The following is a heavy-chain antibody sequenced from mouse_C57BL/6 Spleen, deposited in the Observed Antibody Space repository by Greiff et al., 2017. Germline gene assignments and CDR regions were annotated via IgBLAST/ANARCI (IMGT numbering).Heavy chain of an antibody. CDR2: IDPSDSYT. V-gene: IGHV1-69*01. CDR1: GYTFTSYW. J-gene: IGHJ1*03. CDR3: ARRYYGSSYPWYFDV. D-gene: IGHD1-1*01. Sequence: VQLQQPGAELVMPGASVKLSCKASGYTFTSYWMPWVKQRPGQGLEWIGEIDPSDSYTNYNQKFKGKSTLTVDKSSSTAYMQLSSLTSEDSAVYYCARRYYGSSYPWYFDVWGTGTTVTVSS.